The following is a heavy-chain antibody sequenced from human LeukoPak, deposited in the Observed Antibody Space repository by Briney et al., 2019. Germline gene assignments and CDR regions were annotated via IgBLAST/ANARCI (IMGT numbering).Heavy chain of an antibody. D-gene: IGHD1-26*01. Sequence: PSATLSLTCNVSGGSISSSTYYWGWISQPPGKGLEWIGSILYSGSTYYNPSLKRRVTISVDTSKNQFSLKLSSVTAADTAVYYCARSSYGGPHYFDYWGQGTLVTVSS. CDR3: ARSSYGGPHYFDY. CDR1: GGSISSSTYY. V-gene: IGHV4-39*01. CDR2: ILYSGST. J-gene: IGHJ4*02.